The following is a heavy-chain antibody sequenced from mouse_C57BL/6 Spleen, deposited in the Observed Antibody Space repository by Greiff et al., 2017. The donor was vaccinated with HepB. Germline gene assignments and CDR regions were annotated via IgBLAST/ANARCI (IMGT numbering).Heavy chain of an antibody. D-gene: IGHD2-3*01. CDR2: INPSTGGT. V-gene: IGHV1-42*01. CDR1: GYSFTGYY. CDR3: ARSWGYDGLYGGFAY. J-gene: IGHJ3*01. Sequence: EVQLQQSGPELVKPGASVKISCKASGYSFTGYYMNWVKQSPEKSLEWIGEINPSTGGTTYNQKFKAKATLTVDKSSSTAYMQLKSLTSEDSAVYYCARSWGYDGLYGGFAYWGQGTLVTVSA.